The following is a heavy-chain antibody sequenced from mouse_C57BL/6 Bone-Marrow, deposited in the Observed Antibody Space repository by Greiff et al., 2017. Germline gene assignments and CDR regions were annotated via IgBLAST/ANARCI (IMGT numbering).Heavy chain of an antibody. V-gene: IGHV1-59*01. CDR1: GYTFTSYW. D-gene: IGHD3-2*02. CDR2: IDPSDSYT. Sequence: VQLQQPGAELVRPGTSVKLSCKASGYTFTSYWMHWVKQRPGQGLEWIGVIDPSDSYTNYNQKFKGKATLTVDTSSHTAYMPLSSLTSEDSAVYYCARDTGRAWFAYWGQGTLVTVSA. J-gene: IGHJ3*01. CDR3: ARDTGRAWFAY.